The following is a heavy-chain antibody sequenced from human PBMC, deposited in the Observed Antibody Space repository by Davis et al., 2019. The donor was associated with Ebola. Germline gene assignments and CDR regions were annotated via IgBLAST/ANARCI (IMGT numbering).Heavy chain of an antibody. V-gene: IGHV4-39*02. D-gene: IGHD6-19*01. CDR1: GGSISSSSYY. CDR2: IYYSGST. CDR3: ARDGAVAGMRWFDP. J-gene: IGHJ5*02. Sequence: MPSETLSLTCTVSGGSISSSSYYWGWIRQPPGKGLEWIGSIYYSGSTYYNPSLKSRVTISVDTSKNQFSLKLSSVTAADTAVYYCARDGAVAGMRWFDPWGQGTLVTVSS.